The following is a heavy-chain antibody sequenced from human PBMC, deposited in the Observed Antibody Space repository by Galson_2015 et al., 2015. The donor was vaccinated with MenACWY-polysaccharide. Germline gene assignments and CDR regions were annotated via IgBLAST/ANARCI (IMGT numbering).Heavy chain of an antibody. V-gene: IGHV3-23*01. CDR1: GFTFRSYA. CDR3: AEDKNEIWSVWGRFDY. D-gene: IGHD3-3*01. Sequence: SLRLSCAASGFTFRSYAMSWVRQAPGKGLEWVSAVRSSGADAYYADSVKGRFTISRDNSKNKMYLQMNSLRAEDTAVYYCAEDKNEIWSVWGRFDYWGQGTLVTVSS. CDR2: VRSSGADA. J-gene: IGHJ4*02.